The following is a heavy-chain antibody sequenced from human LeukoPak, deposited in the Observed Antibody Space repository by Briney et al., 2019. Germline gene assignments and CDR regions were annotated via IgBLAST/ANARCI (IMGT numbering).Heavy chain of an antibody. D-gene: IGHD3-10*01. CDR3: AKTRGVLLWFGELDQTYNWFDP. V-gene: IGHV3-23*01. J-gene: IGHJ5*02. Sequence: PGGSLRLSCAASGFTFSSYAMSWVRQAPGKGLGWVSAISGSGGSTYYADSVKGRFTISRDNSRNTLYLQMNSLRAEDTAVYYCAKTRGVLLWFGELDQTYNWFDPWGQGTLVTVSS. CDR1: GFTFSSYA. CDR2: ISGSGGST.